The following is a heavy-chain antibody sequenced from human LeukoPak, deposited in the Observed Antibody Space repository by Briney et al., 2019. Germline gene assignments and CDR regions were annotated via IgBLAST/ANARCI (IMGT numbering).Heavy chain of an antibody. V-gene: IGHV4-38-2*02. D-gene: IGHD2-2*01. CDR2: IYHSGST. Sequence: PSETLSLTCTVSGYSISSGYYWGWIRQPPGKGLEWIGSIYHSGSTYYNPSLKSRITISVDTSKNQFSLKLSSVTAADTAVYYCARGKSSTSWNPYYYYYMDVWGKGTTVTVSS. J-gene: IGHJ6*03. CDR1: GYSISSGYY. CDR3: ARGKSSTSWNPYYYYYMDV.